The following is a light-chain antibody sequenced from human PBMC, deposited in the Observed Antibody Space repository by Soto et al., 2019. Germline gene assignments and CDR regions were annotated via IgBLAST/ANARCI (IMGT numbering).Light chain of an antibody. CDR3: QQYHNWPPTWT. Sequence: EIVMTQSPATLSVSPGERATLSCRASQSISSNLAWYQQQPGQAPRLLMYGASSRATGIPARFSGSGSGTDFTLTISSLQSEDFAVYYCQQYHNWPPTWTFGQGTKVDIK. CDR1: QSISSN. J-gene: IGKJ1*01. CDR2: GAS. V-gene: IGKV3-15*01.